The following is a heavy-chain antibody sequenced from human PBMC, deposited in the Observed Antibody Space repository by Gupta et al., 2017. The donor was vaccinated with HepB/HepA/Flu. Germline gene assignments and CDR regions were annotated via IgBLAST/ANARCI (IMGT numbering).Heavy chain of an antibody. CDR2: INHSGST. Sequence: QVQLQQWGAGLLKPSETLSLTCAVYGGSFSGYYWSWIRQPPGKGLEWIGEINHSGSTNYNPSLKSRVTISVDTSKNQFSLKLSSVTAADTAVYYCARGVREEGKRTLIVVVIVGSYFDYWGQGTLVTVSS. J-gene: IGHJ4*02. CDR1: GGSFSGYY. CDR3: ARGVREEGKRTLIVVVIVGSYFDY. V-gene: IGHV4-34*01. D-gene: IGHD3-22*01.